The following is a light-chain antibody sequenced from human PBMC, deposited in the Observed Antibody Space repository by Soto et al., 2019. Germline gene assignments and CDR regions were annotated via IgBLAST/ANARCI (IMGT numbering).Light chain of an antibody. CDR2: GAS. J-gene: IGKJ1*01. CDR3: QQYGSSRT. V-gene: IGKV3-20*01. Sequence: EIVMTQSPATLSVSLGERATLSCRASQSISSNLAWYQQKPGQAPRLLIYGASSRATGIPDRFSGSGSGTDFTLTISRLEPEDFAVYYCQQYGSSRTFGQGTKVDIK. CDR1: QSISSN.